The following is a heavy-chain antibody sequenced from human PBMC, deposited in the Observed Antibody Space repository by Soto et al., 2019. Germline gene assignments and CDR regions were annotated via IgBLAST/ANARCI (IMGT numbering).Heavy chain of an antibody. Sequence: GSLSLSCAASGFTFSSYAMSWVRQAPGKGLEWVSAISGSGGSTYYADSVKGRFTISRDNSKNTLYLQMNSLRAEDTAVYYCAKDQSDLHWYFDLWGRGTLVTVS. J-gene: IGHJ2*01. V-gene: IGHV3-23*01. CDR1: GFTFSSYA. CDR2: ISGSGGST. CDR3: AKDQSDLHWYFDL.